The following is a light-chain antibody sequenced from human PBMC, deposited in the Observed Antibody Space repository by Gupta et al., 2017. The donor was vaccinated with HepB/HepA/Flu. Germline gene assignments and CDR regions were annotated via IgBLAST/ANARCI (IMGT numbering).Light chain of an antibody. CDR3: RTWDSTLGIGV. CDR1: SSNIGNNF. CDR2: DNN. Sequence: QSVVTQPTSVSAAPGQTVIISCSGTSSNIGNNFVSWHQQFPGAAPKLLIYDNNLRPSGIPDRFSGSRSGTSATLTITGLQTGDEADYYCRTWDSTLGIGVFGGGTKLTVL. J-gene: IGLJ3*02. V-gene: IGLV1-51*01.